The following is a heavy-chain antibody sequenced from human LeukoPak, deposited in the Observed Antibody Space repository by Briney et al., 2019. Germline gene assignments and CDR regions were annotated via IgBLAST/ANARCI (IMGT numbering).Heavy chain of an antibody. V-gene: IGHV3-7*03. CDR1: GFTFSNYW. Sequence: GGSLRLSCAASGFTFSNYWLNWVRQAPGKGLEWVANIMEDGSEKYYVDSVKGRFTISRDNAKNSLFLQMSSLRAEDTAVYYCARTLRGGGALDYWGQGTLVTVSS. CDR3: ARTLRGGGALDY. J-gene: IGHJ4*02. D-gene: IGHD3-16*01. CDR2: IMEDGSEK.